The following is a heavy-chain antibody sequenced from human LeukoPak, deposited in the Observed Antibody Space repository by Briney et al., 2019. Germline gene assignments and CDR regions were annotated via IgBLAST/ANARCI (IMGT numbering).Heavy chain of an antibody. Sequence: GGSLRLSCAASGFTFSSYEMNWVRQAPGKGLEWVSYISSSGSTIYYADSVKGRLTISRDNAKNSLYLQMNSLRAADTALYYCAKGGYEYDSSGHNYLHYWGQGTLVTVSS. D-gene: IGHD3-22*01. V-gene: IGHV3-48*03. CDR3: AKGGYEYDSSGHNYLHY. CDR2: ISSSGSTI. J-gene: IGHJ4*02. CDR1: GFTFSSYE.